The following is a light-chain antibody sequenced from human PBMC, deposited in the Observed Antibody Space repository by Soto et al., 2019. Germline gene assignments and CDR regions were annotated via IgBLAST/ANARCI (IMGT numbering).Light chain of an antibody. CDR2: GAS. CDR3: QQYDNWPTWT. V-gene: IGKV3-15*01. Sequence: EIVMTQSPDTLSVSPGERATLSCRASQSVSSKLAWYQQKPGQAPRLLIYGASTRATGIPARFSGSGSGTEFTLTIRRLQSEDFAVYYGQQYDNWPTWTFGQGTKVEI. CDR1: QSVSSK. J-gene: IGKJ1*01.